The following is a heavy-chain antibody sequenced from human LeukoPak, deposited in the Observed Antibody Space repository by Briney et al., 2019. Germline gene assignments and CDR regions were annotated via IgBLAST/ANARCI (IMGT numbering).Heavy chain of an antibody. CDR2: IYYSGST. CDR1: GGSISSYY. V-gene: IGHV4-59*12. CDR3: ARDGPTITYYFDY. D-gene: IGHD5-24*01. Sequence: SETLSLTCTVSGGSISSYYWSWIRQPPGKGLEWIGYIYYSGSTNYNPSLKSRVTISVDTSKNQFSLKLSSVTAADTAVYYCARDGPTITYYFDYWGQGTLVTVSS. J-gene: IGHJ4*02.